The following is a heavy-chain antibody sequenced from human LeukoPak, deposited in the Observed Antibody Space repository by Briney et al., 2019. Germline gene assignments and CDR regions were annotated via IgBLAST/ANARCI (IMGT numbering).Heavy chain of an antibody. Sequence: PGGSLRLSCAASGFTFSDYAMHWLRQAPGKELEYVSAISSNGSSIHYANSVKGRFTISRDNSKNTLCLQMDSLRAEDMAVYYCARDTCGCGSGWHLYWYFDLWGRGTLVTVSS. V-gene: IGHV3-64*01. CDR2: ISSNGSSI. J-gene: IGHJ2*01. D-gene: IGHD6-19*01. CDR3: ARDTCGCGSGWHLYWYFDL. CDR1: GFTFSDYA.